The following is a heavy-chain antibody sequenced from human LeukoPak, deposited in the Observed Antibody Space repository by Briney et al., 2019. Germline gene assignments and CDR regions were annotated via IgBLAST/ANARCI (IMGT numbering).Heavy chain of an antibody. D-gene: IGHD3-10*01. CDR2: ISDNGGST. J-gene: IGHJ4*02. CDR1: GFTFSSDA. Sequence: PGGSLRLSCAASGFTFSSDAMSWVRQAPGKGLEWVSTISDNGGSTYYADSVKGRFTISRDNSKNTPYLQMNSLRAEDTAVYYCATRGITMVPFDYWGQGTLVTVSS. CDR3: ATRGITMVPFDY. V-gene: IGHV3-23*01.